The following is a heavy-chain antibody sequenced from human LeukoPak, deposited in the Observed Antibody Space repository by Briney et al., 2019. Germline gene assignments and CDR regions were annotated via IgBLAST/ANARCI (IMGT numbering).Heavy chain of an antibody. CDR2: IYYSGSA. V-gene: IGHV4-39*01. Sequence: SETLSLTCTVSGGSISSSSYYWGWIRQPPGKGLEWIGSIYYSGSAYYNPSLKSRVTISVDTSKNQFSLKLSSVTAADTAVYYCARTGAENIVVVPAAIARPSWFDPWGQGTLVTVSS. D-gene: IGHD2-2*02. CDR3: ARTGAENIVVVPAAIARPSWFDP. J-gene: IGHJ5*02. CDR1: GGSISSSSYY.